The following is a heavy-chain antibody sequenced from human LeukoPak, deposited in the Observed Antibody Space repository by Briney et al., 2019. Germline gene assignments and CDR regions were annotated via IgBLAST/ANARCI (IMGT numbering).Heavy chain of an antibody. CDR2: INYDGSKK. Sequence: GGSLRLSCAASGFTVSSYGMHWVRQAPGQGLEWVAFINYDGSKKYFADSVKGRFTISRDNAKNSLHLQMNSLRAEDTAVYYCARPSKGESYGGGLDYWGQGTLVTVSS. CDR3: ARPSKGESYGGGLDY. J-gene: IGHJ4*02. V-gene: IGHV3-30*02. CDR1: GFTVSSYG. D-gene: IGHD3-16*01.